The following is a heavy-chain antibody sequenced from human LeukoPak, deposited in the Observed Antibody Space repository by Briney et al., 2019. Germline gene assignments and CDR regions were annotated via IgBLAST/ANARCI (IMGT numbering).Heavy chain of an antibody. V-gene: IGHV4-34*01. D-gene: IGHD1-20*01. J-gene: IGHJ4*01. CDR2: INHSGSS. CDR3: ARGRGYNWDQIYFVY. CDR1: NGSFSGYF. Sequence: RTSETLSLTCAVPNGSFSGYFWSWLRQPPGKGLERIGDINHSGSSHYNPSLKNRAVMAIDTSKNEFSLRLTSVTAAHTAVYYWARGRGYNWDQIYFVYWGHGTLVTVSS.